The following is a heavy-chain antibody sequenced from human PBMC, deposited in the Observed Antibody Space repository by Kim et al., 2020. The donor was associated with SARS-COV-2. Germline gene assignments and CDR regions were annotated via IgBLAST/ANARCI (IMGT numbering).Heavy chain of an antibody. D-gene: IGHD6-13*01. Sequence: SETLSLTCTVSGGSISSSSYYWGWIRQPPGKGLEWIGSIYYSGSTYYNPSLKSRVTISVDTSKNQFSLKLSSVTAADTAVYYCAEGIAAAEDTDYWGQGTLVTVSS. CDR2: IYYSGST. CDR3: AEGIAAAEDTDY. CDR1: GGSISSSSYY. J-gene: IGHJ4*02. V-gene: IGHV4-39*01.